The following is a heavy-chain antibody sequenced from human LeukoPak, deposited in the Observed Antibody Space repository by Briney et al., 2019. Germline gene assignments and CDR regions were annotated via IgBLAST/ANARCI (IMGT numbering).Heavy chain of an antibody. V-gene: IGHV3-23*01. D-gene: IGHD4-17*01. Sequence: PGGSLRLSCAASGFTFSRYAMVWLRQAPGKGLEWVSAISSDTTLYAGSVKGRFTISRDNSKNTLYLQMSSLRVEDTAVYYCARDPNGDYIGAFEIWGQGTMVTVSS. CDR1: GFTFSRYA. CDR2: ISSDTT. J-gene: IGHJ3*02. CDR3: ARDPNGDYIGAFEI.